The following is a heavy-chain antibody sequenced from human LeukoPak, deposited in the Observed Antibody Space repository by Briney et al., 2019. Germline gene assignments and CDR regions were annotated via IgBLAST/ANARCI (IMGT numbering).Heavy chain of an antibody. J-gene: IGHJ4*02. CDR1: GFTFRSYS. V-gene: IGHV3-48*01. CDR3: ARESDYSY. CDR2: ISSSSSTI. Sequence: GGSLRLSCAASGFTFRSYSMNWVRQAPGKGLEGVSYISSSSSTIYYADSVKGRFTISRDNAKNSLYLQMNSLRAEDTAVYYCARESDYSYWGQGTLVTVSS. D-gene: IGHD1-26*01.